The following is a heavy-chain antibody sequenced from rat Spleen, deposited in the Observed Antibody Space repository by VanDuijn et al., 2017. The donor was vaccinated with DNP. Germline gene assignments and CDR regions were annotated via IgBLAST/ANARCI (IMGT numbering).Heavy chain of an antibody. V-gene: IGHV5-29*01. CDR1: GFTFTNYG. D-gene: IGHD1-9*01. CDR3: ATHQYGYNIY. CDR2: LSYDGSST. J-gene: IGHJ2*01. Sequence: EVQLVESGGGLVQPGRSLKLSCAASGFTFTNYGMAWVRQAPAKGLEWVAALSYDGSSTYYRDSVKGRFTISRDNARNTLYFQMDSLRYEDTATYYCATHQYGYNIYWGQGVMVTVSS.